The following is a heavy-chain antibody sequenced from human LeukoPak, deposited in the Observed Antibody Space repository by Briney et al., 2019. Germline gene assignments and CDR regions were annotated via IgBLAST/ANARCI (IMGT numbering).Heavy chain of an antibody. D-gene: IGHD2-21*02. CDR2: ISGGGDIT. V-gene: IGHV3-23*01. CDR1: GFNFANHA. Sequence: GGSLRHSCAASGFNFANHAMSWVRQTPGKGLEWVSAISGGGDITYYADSVTGRFTISRDNSKDTLFLQMHSLRPGDTAVYYCVREDTPATANYWGQGTLVTISS. J-gene: IGHJ4*02. CDR3: VREDTPATANY.